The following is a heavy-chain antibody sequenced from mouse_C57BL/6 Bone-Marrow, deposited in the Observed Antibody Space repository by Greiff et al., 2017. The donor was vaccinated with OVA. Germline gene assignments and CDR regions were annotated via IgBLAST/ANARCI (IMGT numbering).Heavy chain of an antibody. CDR1: GYTFTDHT. D-gene: IGHD1-1*01. V-gene: IGHV1-78*01. J-gene: IGHJ2*01. Sequence: VQLQQSDAELVKPGASVKISCKVSGYTFTDHTIHWMKQRPEQGLEWIGYIYPRDGSTKYNEKFKGKATLTADKSSSTAYMQLNSLTSEDSAVYFCAREDYYGSSYEGLDYWGQGTTLTVSS. CDR2: IYPRDGST. CDR3: AREDYYGSSYEGLDY.